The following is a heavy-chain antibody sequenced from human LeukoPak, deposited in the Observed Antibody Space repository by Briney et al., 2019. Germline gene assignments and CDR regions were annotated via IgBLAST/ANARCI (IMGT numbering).Heavy chain of an antibody. D-gene: IGHD5/OR15-5a*01. Sequence: PSETLSLTCTVSGGSISSYYWSWIRQPPGKGLEWIGYIYYSGSTNYNPSLKSRVTISVDTSKNQFSLKLSSVTAADTAVYYCARDRYGVYEGYWGQGTLVTVSS. V-gene: IGHV4-59*01. CDR1: GGSISSYY. CDR2: IYYSGST. CDR3: ARDRYGVYEGY. J-gene: IGHJ4*02.